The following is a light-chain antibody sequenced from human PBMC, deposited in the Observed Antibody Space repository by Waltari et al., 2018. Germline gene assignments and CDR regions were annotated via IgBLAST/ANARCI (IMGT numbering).Light chain of an antibody. J-gene: IGKJ1*01. Sequence: EVVLTQSPGTLSLSPGEGATLSWRASQSVGKYLAWYQQRPGQAPRLLIYHASIRATGIPDRFSGSGSETDFSLTISRLEPEDFAVYYCQKYRSLPATFGQGTKVEI. V-gene: IGKV3-20*01. CDR1: QSVGKY. CDR3: QKYRSLPAT. CDR2: HAS.